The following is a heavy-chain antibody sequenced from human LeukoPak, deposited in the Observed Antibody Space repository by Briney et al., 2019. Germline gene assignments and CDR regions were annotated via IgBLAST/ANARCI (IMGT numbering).Heavy chain of an antibody. CDR2: LSYDGSNK. CDR3: AKDTAMEEYYYYYYGLDV. J-gene: IGHJ6*02. D-gene: IGHD5-18*01. Sequence: GGSLILSCAASGFTFSRYSMNWVRQAPGKGLEWVAVLSYDGSNKYYADSVKGRFTISRDISKNTLYLQMNSLRAEDTAVYYCAKDTAMEEYYYYYYGLDVWGQGTTVTVSS. CDR1: GFTFSRYS. V-gene: IGHV3-30*18.